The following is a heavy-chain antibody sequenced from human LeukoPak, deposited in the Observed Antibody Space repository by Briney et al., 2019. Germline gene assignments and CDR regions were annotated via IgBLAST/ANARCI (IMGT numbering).Heavy chain of an antibody. D-gene: IGHD1-20*01. V-gene: IGHV3-23*01. Sequence: GGSLRLSCAASGFTFSNYAMSWVRQAPGKGLEWVSAISGSGGSTYYADSVKGRFTISRDNAKNSLYLQMNSLRAEDTAVYYCARDYNWNLDYWGQGTLVTVSS. CDR1: GFTFSNYA. CDR3: ARDYNWNLDY. J-gene: IGHJ4*02. CDR2: ISGSGGST.